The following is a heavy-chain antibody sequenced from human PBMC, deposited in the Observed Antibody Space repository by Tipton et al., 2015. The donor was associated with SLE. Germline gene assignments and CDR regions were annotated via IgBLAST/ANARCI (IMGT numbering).Heavy chain of an antibody. J-gene: IGHJ4*02. CDR2: IYYSGST. D-gene: IGHD3-3*01. CDR1: GGSISSYY. CDR3: ARGDYDFWSGYLYYFDY. Sequence: TLSLTCTVSGGSISSYYWSWIRQPPGKGLEWIGYIYYSGSTNYNPSLKSRVTISVDTPKNQFSLKLSSVTAADTAVYYCARGDYDFWSGYLYYFDYWGQGTLVTVSS. V-gene: IGHV4-59*01.